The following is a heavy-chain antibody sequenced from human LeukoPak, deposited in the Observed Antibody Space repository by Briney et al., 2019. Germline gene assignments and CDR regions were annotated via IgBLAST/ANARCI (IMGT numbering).Heavy chain of an antibody. Sequence: PSETLSLTCTVSGGSISTYYWSWIRQPAGKGLEWIGRIYISGSTNYNPSLKSRVSMSVDTSKNHFSLKLSSVTAADTAVYYCGRDTMVRGVGPFDYWGQGTLVTVSS. V-gene: IGHV4-4*07. CDR1: GGSISTYY. J-gene: IGHJ4*02. CDR2: IYISGST. D-gene: IGHD3-10*01. CDR3: GRDTMVRGVGPFDY.